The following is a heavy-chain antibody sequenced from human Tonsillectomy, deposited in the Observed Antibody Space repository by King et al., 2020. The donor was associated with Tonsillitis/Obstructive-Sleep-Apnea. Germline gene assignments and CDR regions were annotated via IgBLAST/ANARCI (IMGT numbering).Heavy chain of an antibody. CDR2: IYYSGST. CDR1: GGSISSYY. D-gene: IGHD3-9*01. CDR3: ASLGYYDILTGYYPYNYSMDV. J-gene: IGHJ6*03. V-gene: IGHV4-59*08. Sequence: QLQESGPGLVKPSETLSLTCTVSGGSISSYYWSWIRQPPGKGLEWIGYIYYSGSTNYNPSLKSRVTISVDTSKNQFSLKLSSVTAAEQAVYYCASLGYYDILTGYYPYNYSMDVCGKGTTVTVSS.